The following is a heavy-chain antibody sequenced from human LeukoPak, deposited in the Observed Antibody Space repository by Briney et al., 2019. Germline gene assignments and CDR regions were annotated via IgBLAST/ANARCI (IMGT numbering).Heavy chain of an antibody. CDR3: AGSTVTRLAEYFQH. J-gene: IGHJ1*01. D-gene: IGHD4-17*01. CDR1: GGTFSSYA. V-gene: IGHV1-69*01. Sequence: GASVKVSCKASGGTFSSYAISWVRQAPGQGLEWMGGIIPIFGTANYAQKFQGRVTITADESTSTAYTELSSLRSEDTALYYCAGSTVTRLAEYFQHWGQGTLVTVSS. CDR2: IIPIFGTA.